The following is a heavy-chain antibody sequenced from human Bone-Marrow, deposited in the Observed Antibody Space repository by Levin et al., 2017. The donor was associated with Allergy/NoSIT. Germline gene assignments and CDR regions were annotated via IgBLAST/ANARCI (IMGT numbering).Heavy chain of an antibody. CDR2: IYYSGST. V-gene: IGHV4-39*01. D-gene: IGHD4-17*01. CDR3: ARPNTVTTRSHAFDI. Sequence: KTSETLSLTCTVSGGSISSSSYYWGWIRQPPGKGLEWIGSIYYSGSTYYNPSLKSRVTISVDTSKNQFSLKLSSVTAADTAVYYCARPNTVTTRSHAFDIWGQGTMVTVSS. CDR1: GGSISSSSYY. J-gene: IGHJ3*02.